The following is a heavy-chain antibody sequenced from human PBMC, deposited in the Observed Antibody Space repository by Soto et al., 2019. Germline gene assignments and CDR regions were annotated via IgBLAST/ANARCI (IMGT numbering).Heavy chain of an antibody. J-gene: IGHJ6*03. CDR2: INAGNGNT. CDR1: GYTFTSYA. CDR3: ARDIYDFWSGPYYYYYMDV. D-gene: IGHD3-3*01. V-gene: IGHV1-3*01. Sequence: SVKVSCKASGYTFTSYAMHWVRQAPGQRLEWMGWINAGNGNTKYSQKFQGRVTITRDTSASTAYMELSSLRSEDTAVYYCARDIYDFWSGPYYYYYMDVWGKGTTVTVSS.